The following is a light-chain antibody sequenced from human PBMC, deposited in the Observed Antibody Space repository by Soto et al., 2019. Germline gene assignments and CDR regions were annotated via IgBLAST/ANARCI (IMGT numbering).Light chain of an antibody. Sequence: EIVLTQSPGTLSLSPGERATLSCRASQSFSSSYLAWYQQKPGQAPRLLIYGASSRATGIPDRFSGSGSGTDFTLTISRLEPEDFEVYYCQQYGSSAWTFGQGTKVDIX. CDR3: QQYGSSAWT. V-gene: IGKV3-20*01. J-gene: IGKJ1*01. CDR1: QSFSSSY. CDR2: GAS.